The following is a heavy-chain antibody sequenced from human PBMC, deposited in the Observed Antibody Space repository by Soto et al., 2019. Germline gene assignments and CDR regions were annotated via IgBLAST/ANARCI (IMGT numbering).Heavy chain of an antibody. CDR2: IHYSGST. CDR1: GGSISGYY. Sequence: QVQLQGSGPGLVKPSETLSLTCTVSGGSISGYYWSWIRQPPGKGLEWIWYIHYSGSTNYNPSLRRRVTISLDTSKNQFSLQLSSVTAADTAVYYCARSLPHYDSNCYREYFQHWGQGPLVTVSP. V-gene: IGHV4-59*01. CDR3: ARSLPHYDSNCYREYFQH. D-gene: IGHD3-22*01. J-gene: IGHJ1*01.